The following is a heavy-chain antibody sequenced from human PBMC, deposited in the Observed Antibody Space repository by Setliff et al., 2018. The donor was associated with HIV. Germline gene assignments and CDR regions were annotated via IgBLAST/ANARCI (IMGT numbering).Heavy chain of an antibody. CDR3: ARDRHYSGLGSYGP. D-gene: IGHD3-10*01. CDR2: IFRSGTT. J-gene: IGHJ5*02. Sequence: TLSLTCTLSGGSFGDYHWSWIRQPAGRGLEWIGRIFRSGTTDYNFSLKSRVTISIDTSRNQFSLRLTSVTAEDTAVYYCARDRHYSGLGSYGPWGPGTLVTVSS. CDR1: GGSFGDYH. V-gene: IGHV4-4*07.